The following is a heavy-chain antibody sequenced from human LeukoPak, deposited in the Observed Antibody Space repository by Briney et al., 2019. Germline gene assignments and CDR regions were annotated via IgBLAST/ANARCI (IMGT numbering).Heavy chain of an antibody. J-gene: IGHJ5*02. D-gene: IGHD6-19*01. CDR1: GGSISSSSYY. CDR3: ARLTVAGTGSWFDP. CDR2: NYYSWSN. Sequence: SETLSLTCTVSGGSISSSSYYWGWLRPPPGKGLEGIGSNYYSWSNNYNPILKSRVTISVATSKSQFSLELGSVSAADTAVYYCARLTVAGTGSWFDPWGQGTLVTVSS. V-gene: IGHV4-39*01.